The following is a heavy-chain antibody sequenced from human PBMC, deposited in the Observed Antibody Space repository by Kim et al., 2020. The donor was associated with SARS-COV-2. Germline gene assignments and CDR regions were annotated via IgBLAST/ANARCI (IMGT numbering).Heavy chain of an antibody. V-gene: IGHV3-21*01. Sequence: GGSLRLSCAASGFTFSSYSMNWVRQAPGKGLEWVSSISSSSSYIYYADSVKGRFTISRDNAKNSLYLQMNSLRAEDTAVYYCARSIRVAAAGTRGMAFDIXGQGTMVTVSS. CDR1: GFTFSSYS. CDR3: ARSIRVAAAGTRGMAFDI. J-gene: IGHJ3*02. D-gene: IGHD6-13*01. CDR2: ISSSSSYI.